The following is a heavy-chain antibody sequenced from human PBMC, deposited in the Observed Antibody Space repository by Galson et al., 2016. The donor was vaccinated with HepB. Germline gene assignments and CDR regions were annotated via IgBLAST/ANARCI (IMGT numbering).Heavy chain of an antibody. J-gene: IGHJ4*02. CDR1: GYTLTDLS. CDR2: FDPEQGET. D-gene: IGHD4-23*01. CDR3: ATDVSGYGGNSDVWDY. Sequence: SVKVSCKVSGYTLTDLSMHWVRQAPGKGLEWMGGFDPEQGETIYAQKFQGRVTMTEDTSTDTAYMDLSSLSSEDTAVYYCATDVSGYGGNSDVWDYWGQGTLVTVSS. V-gene: IGHV1-24*01.